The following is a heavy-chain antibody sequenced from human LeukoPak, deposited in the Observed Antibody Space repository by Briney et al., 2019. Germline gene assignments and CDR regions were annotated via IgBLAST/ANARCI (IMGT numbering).Heavy chain of an antibody. Sequence: SGTLSLTCAVSGGSVSSGHWWNWVRQPPGKGLEWIGTVYYSGNAYYNPSLKSRVAISVDTSKNQFSLKLSSVTAADTAVYYCARGHDIWFGESFYFDYWGQGTLVTVSS. CDR1: GGSVSSGHW. V-gene: IGHV4-4*02. J-gene: IGHJ4*02. D-gene: IGHD3-10*01. CDR2: VYYSGNA. CDR3: ARGHDIWFGESFYFDY.